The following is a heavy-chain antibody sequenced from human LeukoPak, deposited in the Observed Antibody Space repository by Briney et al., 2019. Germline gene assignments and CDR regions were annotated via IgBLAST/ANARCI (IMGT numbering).Heavy chain of an antibody. V-gene: IGHV1-18*01. Sequence: ASVKVSCKASGYTFTTYGITWVRQAPGQGLEWLGWISTYNGNTNYAQKLQGRVTMTTDTSTSTAYMELRSLRSDDTAVYYCARATCGGDCYHFDYWGQGTLVTVSS. D-gene: IGHD2-21*02. CDR2: ISTYNGNT. CDR3: ARATCGGDCYHFDY. CDR1: GYTFTTYG. J-gene: IGHJ4*02.